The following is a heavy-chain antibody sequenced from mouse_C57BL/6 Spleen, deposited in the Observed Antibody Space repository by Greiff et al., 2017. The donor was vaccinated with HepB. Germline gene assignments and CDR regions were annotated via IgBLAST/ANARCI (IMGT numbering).Heavy chain of an antibody. J-gene: IGHJ4*01. D-gene: IGHD1-1*01. Sequence: EVMLVESGEGLVKPGGSLKLSCAASGFTFSSYAMSWVRQTPEKRLEWVAYISSGGDYIYYADTVKGRFTISIDNARNTLYLQMSSLKSEDTAMYYCTRGVLRASYAMDYWGQGTSVTVSS. CDR3: TRGVLRASYAMDY. CDR2: ISSGGDYI. V-gene: IGHV5-9-1*02. CDR1: GFTFSSYA.